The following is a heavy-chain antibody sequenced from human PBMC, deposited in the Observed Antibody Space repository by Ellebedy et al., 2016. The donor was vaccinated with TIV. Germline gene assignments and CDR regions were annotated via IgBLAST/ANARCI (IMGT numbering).Heavy chain of an antibody. CDR3: VRAVAALASF. CDR2: INQNGSQI. CDR1: GFSLSDYW. J-gene: IGHJ4*02. V-gene: IGHV3-7*01. Sequence: GGSLRLXXAASGFSLSDYWMNWVRQAPGKELEWVPNINQNGSQIYYVDSVKGRFTISRDNAKSSVSLQMNSLRAEDTAVYYCVRAVAALASFWGQGTLVTVSS. D-gene: IGHD6-25*01.